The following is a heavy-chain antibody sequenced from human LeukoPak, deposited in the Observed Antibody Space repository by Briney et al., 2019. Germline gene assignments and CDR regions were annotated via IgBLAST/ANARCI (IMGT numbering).Heavy chain of an antibody. CDR3: ARELNYDSSGYYFDY. CDR1: GYTFTSYG. V-gene: IGHV1-18*01. J-gene: IGHJ4*02. Sequence: GASVKVSCKASGYTFTSYGFSWVRQAPGQGLEWMGWINAYNGNTNYAQKLQGRVTMTTDTSTSTAYMELRSLRFDDTAVYYCARELNYDSSGYYFDYWGQGTLVTVSS. D-gene: IGHD3-22*01. CDR2: INAYNGNT.